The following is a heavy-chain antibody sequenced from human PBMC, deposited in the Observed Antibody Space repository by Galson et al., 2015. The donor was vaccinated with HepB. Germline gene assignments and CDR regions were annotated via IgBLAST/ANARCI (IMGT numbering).Heavy chain of an antibody. J-gene: IGHJ6*02. D-gene: IGHD3-10*01. CDR3: ARDGGSGSTPSVATKNNNYYYGMDV. CDR1: GFTFSSYG. CDR2: TYYDGSNK. V-gene: IGHV3-33*01. Sequence: SLRLSCAASGFTFSSYGMHWVRQAPGKGLEWVAVTYYDGSNKYYADSVKGRFTISRDNSKNTLSLQMNSLRAEDTAVYYCARDGGSGSTPSVATKNNNYYYGMDVWGQGTTVTVSS.